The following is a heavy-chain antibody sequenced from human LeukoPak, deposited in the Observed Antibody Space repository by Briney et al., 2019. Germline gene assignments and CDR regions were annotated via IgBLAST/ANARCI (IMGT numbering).Heavy chain of an antibody. CDR3: ARGIVATTPYFDY. Sequence: SGTLSLTCTVSGGSISSYYWSWIRQPPGKGLEWIGYIYYSGSTNYNPSLKSRVTISVDTSKNQFSLKLSSVTAADTAVYYCARGIVATTPYFDYWGQGTLVTVSS. CDR1: GGSISSYY. CDR2: IYYSGST. D-gene: IGHD5-12*01. J-gene: IGHJ4*02. V-gene: IGHV4-59*01.